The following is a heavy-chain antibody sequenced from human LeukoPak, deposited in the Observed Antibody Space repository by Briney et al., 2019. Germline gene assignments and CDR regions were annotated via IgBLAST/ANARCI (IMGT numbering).Heavy chain of an antibody. Sequence: GGSLRLSCAASGLTFSSYAMHWVRQAPGKVLEWVAVISYDGSNKYYADSVKGRFTISRDNSKNTLYLQMNSLRAEDTAVYYCASTQQQLHVWGQGTLVTVSS. CDR2: ISYDGSNK. CDR1: GLTFSSYA. D-gene: IGHD6-13*01. CDR3: ASTQQQLHV. V-gene: IGHV3-30*01. J-gene: IGHJ4*02.